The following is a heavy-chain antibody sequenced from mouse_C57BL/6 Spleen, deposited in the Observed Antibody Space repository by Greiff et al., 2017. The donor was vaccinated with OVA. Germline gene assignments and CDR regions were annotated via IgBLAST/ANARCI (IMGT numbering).Heavy chain of an antibody. Sequence: VQLQQSGTVLARPGASVKMSCKTSGYTFTSYWMHWVKQRPGQGLEWIGAIYPGNSDTSYNQKFKGKAKLTAVTSASTAYMELSSLTNEDSAVYYCTRRDYGSSLYYAMDYWGQGTSVTVSS. CDR2: IYPGNSDT. CDR1: GYTFTSYW. J-gene: IGHJ4*01. CDR3: TRRDYGSSLYYAMDY. D-gene: IGHD1-1*01. V-gene: IGHV1-5*01.